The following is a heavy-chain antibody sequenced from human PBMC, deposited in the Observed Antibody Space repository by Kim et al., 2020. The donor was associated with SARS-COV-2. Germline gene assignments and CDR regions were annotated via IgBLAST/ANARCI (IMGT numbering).Heavy chain of an antibody. CDR1: GFTFSSYA. CDR2: ISGSGGST. Sequence: GSLRLSCAASGFTFSSYAMSWVRQAPGKGLEWVSAISGSGGSTYYADSVKGRFTISRDNSKNTLYLQMNSLRAEDTAVYYCAKEPTRGYDFWSGYPNWFDPWGQGTLVTVSS. J-gene: IGHJ5*02. D-gene: IGHD3-3*01. V-gene: IGHV3-23*01. CDR3: AKEPTRGYDFWSGYPNWFDP.